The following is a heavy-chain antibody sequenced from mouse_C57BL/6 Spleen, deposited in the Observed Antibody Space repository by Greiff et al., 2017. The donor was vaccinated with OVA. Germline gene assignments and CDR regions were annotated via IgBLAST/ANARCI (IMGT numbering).Heavy chain of an antibody. D-gene: IGHD1-1*01. V-gene: IGHV5-9-1*02. CDR2: ISSGGDYT. Sequence: EVKLMESGEGLVKPGGSLKLSCAASGFTFSSYAMSWVRQTPEKRLEWVAYISSGGDYTYYADTVKGRFTISRDNARNTLYLQMSSLKSEDTAMYYCTSVYYYGSSRYWYFDVWGTGTTVTVSS. J-gene: IGHJ1*03. CDR3: TSVYYYGSSRYWYFDV. CDR1: GFTFSSYA.